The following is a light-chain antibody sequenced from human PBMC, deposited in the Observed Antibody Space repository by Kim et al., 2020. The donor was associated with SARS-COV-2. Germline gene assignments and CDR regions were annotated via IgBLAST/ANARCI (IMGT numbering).Light chain of an antibody. Sequence: SYELTQPPSVSVSPGQTASISCSGDKLGDRYACWYQQQPVQSPVLVIYQDSKRPSGIPERFSGSNSGNTATLTISGTQAMDEADYYCQAWDSNTVIFGGGPQSWESTTVVFGGGTQLTVL. V-gene: IGLV3-1*01. CDR3: QAWDSNTVIFGGGPQSWESTTVV. J-gene: IGLJ2*01. CDR2: QDS. CDR1: KLGDRY.